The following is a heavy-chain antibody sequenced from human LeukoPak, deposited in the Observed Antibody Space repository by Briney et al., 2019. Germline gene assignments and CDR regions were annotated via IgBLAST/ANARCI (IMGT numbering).Heavy chain of an antibody. CDR1: GXTFNSFG. CDR3: ARGGRQGTGDY. D-gene: IGHD1-14*01. CDR2: ISYDGSNK. Sequence: GGSLRLSCAASGXTFNSFGMHWVRQAPGKGLEWVAVISYDGSNKYFADSVKGRFTISRDNSKNSLYLQMNSLSAEDTAVYYCARGGRQGTGDYWGQGTLVTVSS. J-gene: IGHJ4*02. V-gene: IGHV3-30*03.